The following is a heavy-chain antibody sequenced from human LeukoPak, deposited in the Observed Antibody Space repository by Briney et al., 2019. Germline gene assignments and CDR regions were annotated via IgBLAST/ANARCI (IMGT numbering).Heavy chain of an antibody. J-gene: IGHJ4*02. D-gene: IGHD2-15*01. Sequence: PGGSLRLSCAASGFTFSSYAMHWVRQAPGKGLEWVATMSYDGSNKYYADSVKGRFTISRDNSKNTLYLQMNSLRAEDTAVYYCARVLEVGWNYFDYWGQGTLVTVSS. CDR1: GFTFSSYA. CDR2: MSYDGSNK. CDR3: ARVLEVGWNYFDY. V-gene: IGHV3-30*04.